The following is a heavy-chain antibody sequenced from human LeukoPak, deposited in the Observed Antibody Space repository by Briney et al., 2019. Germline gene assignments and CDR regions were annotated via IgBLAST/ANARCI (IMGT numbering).Heavy chain of an antibody. D-gene: IGHD6-19*01. V-gene: IGHV1-69*08. CDR2: IIPGLATA. CDR3: ARAGMAVAALYY. Sequence: SVKVSCKASGGTFSDYPISWVRQTPGQGLEWMGKIIPGLATASYAQKFQGRVTITADKFTSTAYMDLNSLKSDDTAVYYCARAGMAVAALYYWGQGTLVTVSS. CDR1: GGTFSDYP. J-gene: IGHJ4*02.